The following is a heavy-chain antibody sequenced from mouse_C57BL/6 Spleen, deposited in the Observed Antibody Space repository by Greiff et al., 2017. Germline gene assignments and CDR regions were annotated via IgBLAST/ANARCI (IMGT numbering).Heavy chain of an antibody. Sequence: EVQLQQSGPELVKPGASVKISCKASGYSFTDYNMNWVKQSNGKSLEWIGVINPNYGTTSYNQKFKGKATLTVDQSSSTAYMQLNSLTSEDSAVYYSARSGYYGSSYDLDYWGQGTTLTVSS. CDR1: GYSFTDYN. D-gene: IGHD1-1*01. J-gene: IGHJ2*01. CDR3: ARSGYYGSSYDLDY. CDR2: INPNYGTT. V-gene: IGHV1-39*01.